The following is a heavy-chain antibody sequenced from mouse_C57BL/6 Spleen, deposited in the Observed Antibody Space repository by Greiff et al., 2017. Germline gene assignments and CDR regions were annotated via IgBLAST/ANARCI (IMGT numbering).Heavy chain of an antibody. V-gene: IGHV1-9*01. D-gene: IGHD1-1*01. Sequence: QVQLQQSGAELMKPGASVKLSCKATGYTFTGYWIEWVKQRPGHGLEWIGEILPGSGSTNYNEKFKGKATFTADTSSNTDYMQLSRLTTEYSAIYYFARGFTTVVATTPGYWGQGTTLTVSS. CDR1: GYTFTGYW. CDR2: ILPGSGST. CDR3: ARGFTTVVATTPGY. J-gene: IGHJ2*01.